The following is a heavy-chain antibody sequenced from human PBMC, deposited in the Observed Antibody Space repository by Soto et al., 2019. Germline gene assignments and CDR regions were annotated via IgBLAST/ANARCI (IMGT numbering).Heavy chain of an antibody. J-gene: IGHJ5*02. Sequence: SETLSLTCTVSGGSIISSNYYWGLIRQPPGKGLEWIGSVYNTGSIYYNPSLKSRVTISVDTSKNQFSLKLSSVTAADTAVYYCARHWGGSNCYRWFDPWGQGTLVTVSS. CDR2: VYNTGSI. CDR3: ARHWGGSNCYRWFDP. CDR1: GGSIISSNYY. D-gene: IGHD2-21*01. V-gene: IGHV4-39*01.